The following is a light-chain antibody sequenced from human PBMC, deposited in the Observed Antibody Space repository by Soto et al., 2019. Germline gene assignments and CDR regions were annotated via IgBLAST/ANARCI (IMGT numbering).Light chain of an antibody. CDR3: HQRQSWPRT. J-gene: IGKJ1*01. Sequence: EIVLTQSPATLSLSTGERATLSCRASQYINTRLAWYQHRPGQAPRLLIYQTSLRAAGIPARFSASGSGTDFTLTISDVQPEDFALYYCHQRQSWPRTFGQGTKVDIK. CDR1: QYINTR. V-gene: IGKV3-11*01. CDR2: QTS.